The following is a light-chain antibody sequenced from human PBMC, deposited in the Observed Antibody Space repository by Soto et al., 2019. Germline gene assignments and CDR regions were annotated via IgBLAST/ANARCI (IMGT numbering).Light chain of an antibody. CDR3: QQYDSWPYT. CDR1: QSVSSD. J-gene: IGKJ3*01. CDR2: GAS. V-gene: IGKV3-15*01. Sequence: EIVMTQSPATLSVSPGERATLSCRASQSVSSDLAWYQQIPGQAPRLLIYGASTRATGIPARFSGSGYGTEFTLTISSLQSEDIGIYYCQQYDSWPYTFGPGSKVHFK.